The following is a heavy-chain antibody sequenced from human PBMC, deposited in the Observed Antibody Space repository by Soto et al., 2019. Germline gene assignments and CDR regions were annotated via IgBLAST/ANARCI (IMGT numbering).Heavy chain of an antibody. CDR3: ARGGGLVAQTIDY. CDR2: IKQDGSEK. CDR1: GFTFTTYW. V-gene: IGHV3-7*05. D-gene: IGHD2-15*01. Sequence: GGSLRLSCAASGFTFTTYWMSWVRQAPGKGLEWVANIKQDGSEKYYVDSVKGRFTISGDNAKSSLYLQMHSLRAEDTAVYYCARGGGLVAQTIDYWGQGTLVTVSS. J-gene: IGHJ4*02.